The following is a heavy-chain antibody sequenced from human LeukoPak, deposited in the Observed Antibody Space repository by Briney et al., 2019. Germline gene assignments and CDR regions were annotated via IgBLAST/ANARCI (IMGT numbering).Heavy chain of an antibody. Sequence: PGRSLRLSCAASGFTFSSYGMHWVRQAPGKGLEWVAVISYDGSNKYYADSVKGRFTISRDNSKNTLYLQMNSLRAEDTAVYYCAKALRAEEYYYYGMDVWGQGTTVTVSS. CDR3: AKALRAEEYYYYGMDV. J-gene: IGHJ6*02. D-gene: IGHD2/OR15-2a*01. CDR2: ISYDGSNK. CDR1: GFTFSSYG. V-gene: IGHV3-30*18.